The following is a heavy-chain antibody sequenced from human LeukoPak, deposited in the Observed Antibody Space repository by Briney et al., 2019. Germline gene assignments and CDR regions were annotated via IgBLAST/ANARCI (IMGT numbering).Heavy chain of an antibody. Sequence: ASVKVSCKASGYTFTSYDINWVRQATGQGLEWMGIINPSGGSTSYAQKFQGRVTMTRDTSTSTVYIELSSLRSEDTAVYYCARDHYYDSSSDYWGQGTLVTVSS. J-gene: IGHJ4*02. CDR3: ARDHYYDSSSDY. D-gene: IGHD3-22*01. CDR1: GYTFTSYD. CDR2: INPSGGST. V-gene: IGHV1-46*01.